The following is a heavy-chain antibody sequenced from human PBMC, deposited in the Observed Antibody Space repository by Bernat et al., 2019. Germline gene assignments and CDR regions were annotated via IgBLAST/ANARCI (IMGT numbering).Heavy chain of an antibody. CDR3: ATTPYSSDLYPAY. CDR2: IYPGDSDT. Sequence: EVQLVQSGAEVKRPGESLKISCKGSGYSFTSYWIGWVRQMPGKGLEWMGIIYPGDSDTRYSPSFQGQVTISADRSISTAFLQWSSLEASDTAMYYCATTPYSSDLYPAYWGRGTLVTVSS. CDR1: GYSFTSYW. V-gene: IGHV5-51*01. J-gene: IGHJ4*02. D-gene: IGHD6-25*01.